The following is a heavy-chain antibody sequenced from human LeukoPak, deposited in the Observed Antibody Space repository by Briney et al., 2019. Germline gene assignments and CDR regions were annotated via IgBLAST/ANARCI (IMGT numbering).Heavy chain of an antibody. CDR1: GFIFNTYV. CDR3: AKDGGSDPDSFDI. CDR2: IRYDGSNK. J-gene: IGHJ3*02. Sequence: GGSLRLSCAASGFIFNTYVMHWDRQAPGKVLEWLAFIRYDGSNKNYADSVKGRFTISRDNTKNSLYLQMNSLRAEDTAVDYCAKDGGSDPDSFDIWGQGTMVTVSS. V-gene: IGHV3-30*02. D-gene: IGHD2-15*01.